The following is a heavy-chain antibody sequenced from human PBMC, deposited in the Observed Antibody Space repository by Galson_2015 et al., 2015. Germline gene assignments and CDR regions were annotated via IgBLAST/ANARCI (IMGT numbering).Heavy chain of an antibody. Sequence: SETLSLTCTVSGGSVSSGSYYWSWIRQPPGKGLEWIGYIYYSGSTNYNPSLKSRVTISVDTSKNQFSLKLSSVTAADTAVYYCARGVGFGELFNYWGQGTLVTVSS. V-gene: IGHV4-61*01. J-gene: IGHJ4*02. CDR1: GGSVSSGSYY. CDR2: IYYSGST. D-gene: IGHD3-10*01. CDR3: ARGVGFGELFNY.